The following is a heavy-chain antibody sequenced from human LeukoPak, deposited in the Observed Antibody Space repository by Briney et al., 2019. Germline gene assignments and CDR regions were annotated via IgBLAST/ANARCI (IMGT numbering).Heavy chain of an antibody. CDR1: GYSINSGYC. CDR3: ARGFCSGGSCYYLH. Sequence: SETLSLTCAVSGYSINSGYCWGWIRQSPGTGLEWIGNIYYTGSTYYNPSLKSRLTISVDTSKNHLSLRVSSVTAADTALYYCARGFCSGGSCYYLHWGQGTLVTVSS. D-gene: IGHD2-15*01. V-gene: IGHV4-38-2*01. CDR2: IYYTGST. J-gene: IGHJ4*02.